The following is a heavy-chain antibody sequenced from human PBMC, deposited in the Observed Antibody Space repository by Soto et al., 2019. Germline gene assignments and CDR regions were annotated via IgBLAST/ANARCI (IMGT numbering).Heavy chain of an antibody. CDR3: TRPEDGDSDFDY. CDR2: IKSKTDGGTT. Sequence: EVQLVESGGGLVKPGGSLRLSCAASGFTFSNAWMSWVRQAPGKGLEWVGRIKSKTDGGTTDYAAPVKGRFTISRDDSKNTLYLQMNSLKTEHTAVYYCTRPEDGDSDFDYWGQGTLVTVSS. V-gene: IGHV3-15*01. CDR1: GFTFSNAW. D-gene: IGHD4-17*01. J-gene: IGHJ4*02.